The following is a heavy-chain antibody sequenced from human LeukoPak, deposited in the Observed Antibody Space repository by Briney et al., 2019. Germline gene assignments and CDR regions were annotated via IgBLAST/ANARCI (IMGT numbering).Heavy chain of an antibody. Sequence: SETLSLTCTVSGGSISSYYWSWIRQSPGKGLEWIGYNYDSVNTNYNPSLESRVTISVDTSKNQFSLKLSSVTAADTAVYYCARDTGRDYKEANWGQGTLVTVSS. CDR3: ARDTGRDYKEAN. D-gene: IGHD4-11*01. V-gene: IGHV4-59*12. CDR2: NYDSVNT. J-gene: IGHJ4*02. CDR1: GGSISSYY.